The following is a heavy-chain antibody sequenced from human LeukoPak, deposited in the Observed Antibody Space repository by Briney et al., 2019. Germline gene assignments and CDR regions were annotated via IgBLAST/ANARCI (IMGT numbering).Heavy chain of an antibody. CDR2: IKQEGSEK. V-gene: IGHV3-7*01. CDR1: GFTFSSYW. J-gene: IGHJ1*01. CDR3: ARDSSHITMIGYFQH. D-gene: IGHD3-22*01. Sequence: GGSLRLSCAASGFTFSSYWMSWVRQAPGKGLEWVANIKQEGSEKYYVVSVKGGFTISRDHAKNSLYLQMNSLRAEDTAVYYCARDSSHITMIGYFQHWGQGTLVTVSS.